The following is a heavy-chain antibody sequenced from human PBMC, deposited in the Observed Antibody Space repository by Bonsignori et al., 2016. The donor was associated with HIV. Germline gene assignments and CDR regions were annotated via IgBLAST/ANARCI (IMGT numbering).Heavy chain of an antibody. CDR3: AGLNSSGWYVPDY. D-gene: IGHD6-19*01. J-gene: IGHJ4*02. CDR1: GGSFSGYY. V-gene: IGHV4-34*01. CDR2: INHSGST. Sequence: SETLSLTCAVYGGSFSGYYWSWIRQPPGKGLEWIGEINHSGSTNYNPSLKSRVTISVDTSKNQFSLKLSSVTAADTAVYYCAGLNSSGWYVPDYWGPGNPGHRLL.